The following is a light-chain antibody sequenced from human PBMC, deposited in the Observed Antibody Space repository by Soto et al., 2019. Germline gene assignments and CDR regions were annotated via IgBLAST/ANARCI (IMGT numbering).Light chain of an antibody. Sequence: DLQMTQSPSSLSASVGDRVTITCRASESISDYLNWYQQKPGKAPNLLIYAASNLQNGVPSRFSGSGSGTDFTLTVSSLQPEDFATYYCQQTYNSPRTFGPGTKVDIK. CDR3: QQTYNSPRT. V-gene: IGKV1-39*01. CDR2: AAS. J-gene: IGKJ3*01. CDR1: ESISDY.